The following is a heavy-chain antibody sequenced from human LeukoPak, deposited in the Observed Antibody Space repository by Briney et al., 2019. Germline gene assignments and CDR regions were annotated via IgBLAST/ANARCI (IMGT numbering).Heavy chain of an antibody. J-gene: IGHJ4*02. CDR1: GFSVSSTY. D-gene: IGHD2/OR15-2a*01. Sequence: GGSLRLSCAVPGFSVSSTYMSWVRQAPGKGLEWVSVIYSGGSTYYADSVKGRFTISRDNSKNTLYLQMNSLGAGDTAVYYCARESNYDYWGQGTLVTVSS. V-gene: IGHV3-66*01. CDR3: ARESNYDY. CDR2: IYSGGST.